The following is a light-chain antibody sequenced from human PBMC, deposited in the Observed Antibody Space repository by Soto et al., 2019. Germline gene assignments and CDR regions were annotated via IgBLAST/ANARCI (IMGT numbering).Light chain of an antibody. J-gene: IGKJ2*01. CDR2: DAS. Sequence: DIQMTQSPSSLTASVGEGATITCQTGQNISKYLIWYQQSPGKALNLLISDASNLEAGVPSRFSGRGSGTHFTLTISSLQPEDIGRYYCHQYDDLPYTFGQGTSLQIK. V-gene: IGKV1-33*01. CDR3: HQYDDLPYT. CDR1: QNISKY.